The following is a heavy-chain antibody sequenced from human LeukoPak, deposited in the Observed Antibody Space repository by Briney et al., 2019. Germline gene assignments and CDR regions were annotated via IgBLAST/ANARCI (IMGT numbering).Heavy chain of an antibody. V-gene: IGHV3-73*01. D-gene: IGHD3-9*01. CDR1: GFTFSGSA. CDR3: TSQYYDTLTGYGNWFDP. CDR2: IRSKANSYAT. J-gene: IGHJ5*02. Sequence: GGSLRLSCAASGFTFSGSAMHWVRQASGKGLEWVGRIRSKANSYATAYAASVKGRFTISRDDSKNTAYLQMNSLKTEDTAVYYCTSQYYDTLTGYGNWFDPWGQGTLVTVSS.